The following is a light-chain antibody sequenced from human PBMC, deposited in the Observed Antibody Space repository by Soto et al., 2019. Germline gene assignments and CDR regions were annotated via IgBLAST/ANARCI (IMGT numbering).Light chain of an antibody. CDR1: SSAVGTFRL. V-gene: IGLV2-23*01. Sequence: QSVLTQPASVSGSPALPITISCTGSSSAVGTFRLVSWYQHLPGKVPKLIIYEGSKRPSGVSNRFSGSEPGNTASLTISGLQAEDEADYYCCSSAPGRTIVFGTGTKVTVL. J-gene: IGLJ1*01. CDR3: CSSAPGRTIV. CDR2: EGS.